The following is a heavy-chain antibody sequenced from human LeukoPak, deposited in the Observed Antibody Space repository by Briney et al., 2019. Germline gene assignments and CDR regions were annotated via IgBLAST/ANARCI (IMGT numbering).Heavy chain of an antibody. D-gene: IGHD4-17*01. CDR2: INQVGSSK. Sequence: GGSLRLSCAASGFSFSSYNMHWVRQAPGKGPEWVANINQVGSSKYFVDSVKGRFIISRDNAKNSLYLQMNSLRAEDTAMYYCASDPTYADYVWGQGTLVTVSS. V-gene: IGHV3-7*01. J-gene: IGHJ4*02. CDR3: ASDPTYADYV. CDR1: GFSFSSYN.